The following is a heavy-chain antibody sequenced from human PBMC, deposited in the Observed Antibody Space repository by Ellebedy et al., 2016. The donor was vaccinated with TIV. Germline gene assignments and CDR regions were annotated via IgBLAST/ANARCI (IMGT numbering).Heavy chain of an antibody. Sequence: MPSETLSLTCTFSVGSVSSGSYYWSWIRQPPGKGLEWIGYIYYSGSTNYNPSLKSRVTISVDTSKNQFSLKLSSVTAADTAVYYCARAGYYDSSGDFDLWGRGTLVTVSS. V-gene: IGHV4-61*01. D-gene: IGHD3-22*01. CDR3: ARAGYYDSSGDFDL. J-gene: IGHJ2*01. CDR1: VGSVSSGSYY. CDR2: IYYSGST.